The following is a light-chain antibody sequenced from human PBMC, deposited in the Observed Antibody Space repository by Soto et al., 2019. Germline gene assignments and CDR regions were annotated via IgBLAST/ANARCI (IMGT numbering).Light chain of an antibody. CDR2: AAS. CDR1: QSISSY. J-gene: IGKJ2*01. Sequence: DIQMTQSPSSLSASVGDRVTITCRASQSISSYLNWYQQKPGTAPKLLIYAASSLQSGVPSRFSGSGSGTAFTLTLSSLQPEDFATYYCQQSYSTPGYTFGQGPKLEIK. CDR3: QQSYSTPGYT. V-gene: IGKV1-39*01.